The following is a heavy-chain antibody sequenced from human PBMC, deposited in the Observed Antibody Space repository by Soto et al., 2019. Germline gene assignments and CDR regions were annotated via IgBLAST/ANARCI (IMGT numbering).Heavy chain of an antibody. CDR1: GYTFTSYY. J-gene: IGHJ6*02. CDR3: ARAVVVPAAIPGYYYYYGMDV. Sequence: ASVKVSCKASGYTFTSYYMHWVRQAPGQGLEWMGIINPSGGSTSYAQKFQGRVTMTRDMSTSTVYMELSSLRSEDTAVYYCARAVVVPAAIPGYYYYYGMDVWGQGTTVTVSS. CDR2: INPSGGST. D-gene: IGHD2-2*02. V-gene: IGHV1-46*01.